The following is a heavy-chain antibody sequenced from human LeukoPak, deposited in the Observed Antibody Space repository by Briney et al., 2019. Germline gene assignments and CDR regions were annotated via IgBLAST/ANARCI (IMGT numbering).Heavy chain of an antibody. CDR1: GFTFNNYV. J-gene: IGHJ5*02. CDR3: ARDKSWFDP. Sequence: PGGSLRLSCAASGFTFNNYVMHWVRQAPGKGLEWVAVISLDGSNKYYADSVRGRFTISRDNSRNTVFLQMNSLRAEDTAVYYCARDKSWFDPWGQGTLVTVSS. V-gene: IGHV3-30-3*01. CDR2: ISLDGSNK.